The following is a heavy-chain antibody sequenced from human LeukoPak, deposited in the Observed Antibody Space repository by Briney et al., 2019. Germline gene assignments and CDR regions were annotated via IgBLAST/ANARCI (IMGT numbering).Heavy chain of an antibody. CDR2: INPNSGGT. J-gene: IGHJ6*03. V-gene: IGHV1-2*02. CDR3: ACGSPTSYNYYYYYMDV. D-gene: IGHD2-21*01. Sequence: ASVKVSCKASGYTFTGYYMHWVRQAPEQGLEWMGWINPNSGGTNYAQKFQGRVTMTRDTSISTAYMELSRLRSDDTAVYYCACGSPTSYNYYYYYMDVWGKGTTVTVSS. CDR1: GYTFTGYY.